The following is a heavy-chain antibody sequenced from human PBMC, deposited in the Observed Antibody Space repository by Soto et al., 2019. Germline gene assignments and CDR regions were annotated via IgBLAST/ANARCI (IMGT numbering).Heavy chain of an antibody. D-gene: IGHD3-22*01. J-gene: IGHJ4*02. CDR2: IIPIFGTA. CDR3: ARAQYYYDSSGYYYCLDY. Sequence: QVQLVQSGAEVKKPGSSVKVSCKASGGTFSSYAISWVRQAPGQGLEWMGGIIPIFGTANYAQKFQGRVTSTADESTSTAYMELSSLRSEDTAVYYCARAQYYYDSSGYYYCLDYWGQGTLVTVSS. V-gene: IGHV1-69*01. CDR1: GGTFSSYA.